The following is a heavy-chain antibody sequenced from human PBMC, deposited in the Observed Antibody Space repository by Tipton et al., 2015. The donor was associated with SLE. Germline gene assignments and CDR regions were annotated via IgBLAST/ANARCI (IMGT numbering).Heavy chain of an antibody. CDR1: GYTFISYG. J-gene: IGHJ3*02. Sequence: QLVQSGAEVKEPGTSVKVSCRASGYTFISYGISWVRQAPGQGLEWVGWISTYDGSTHSSQKLQGRVTMTTDISTSTAYMDLRSLRSDDTAVYYCARAGFSFDIWGQGTMVTVSS. D-gene: IGHD1-14*01. CDR3: ARAGFSFDI. V-gene: IGHV1-18*01. CDR2: ISTYDGST.